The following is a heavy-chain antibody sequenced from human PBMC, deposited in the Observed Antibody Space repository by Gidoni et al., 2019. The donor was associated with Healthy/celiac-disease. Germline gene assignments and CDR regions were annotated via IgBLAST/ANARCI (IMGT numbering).Heavy chain of an antibody. Sequence: QVQLVQSGAEVKKPGASVKVSCKASGYTFTSYYMHWVRQAPGQGLEWMGIINPSGGSTSYAKKFQGRVTMTRDTSTSTVYMELSSLRSEDTAVYYCARGAGSSAQLVDAFDIWGQGTMVTVSS. CDR1: GYTFTSYY. CDR3: ARGAGSSAQLVDAFDI. V-gene: IGHV1-46*01. D-gene: IGHD1-1*01. CDR2: INPSGGST. J-gene: IGHJ3*02.